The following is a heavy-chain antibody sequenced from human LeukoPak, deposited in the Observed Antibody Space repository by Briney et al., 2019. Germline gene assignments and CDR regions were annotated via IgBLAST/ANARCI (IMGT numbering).Heavy chain of an antibody. CDR1: GFTFSDYY. CDR3: AKAANYDILTGYYLDY. J-gene: IGHJ4*02. CDR2: ISSSGTTI. D-gene: IGHD3-9*01. V-gene: IGHV3-11*01. Sequence: GGSLRLSCAASGFTFSDYYMSWIRQAPGKGLEWVSYISSSGTTIYYADSVKGRFTISRDNSKNTLYLQMNNLRAEDTAIYYCAKAANYDILTGYYLDYWGQGTLVTVSS.